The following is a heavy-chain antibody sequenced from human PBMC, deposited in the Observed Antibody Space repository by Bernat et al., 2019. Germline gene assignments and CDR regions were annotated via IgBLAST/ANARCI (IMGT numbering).Heavy chain of an antibody. J-gene: IGHJ6*02. Sequence: QVQLVESGGGVVQPGRSLRLSCAASGFTFSSYGMHWVRQAPGKGLEWVAVISYYGSNKYYADSVKGRFTISRDNSKNTLYLQMNSLRAEDTAVYYCAKDLKPIQDTKYYYYYGMDVWGQGTTVTVSS. V-gene: IGHV3-30*18. CDR2: ISYYGSNK. CDR1: GFTFSSYG. D-gene: IGHD2-15*01. CDR3: AKDLKPIQDTKYYYYYGMDV.